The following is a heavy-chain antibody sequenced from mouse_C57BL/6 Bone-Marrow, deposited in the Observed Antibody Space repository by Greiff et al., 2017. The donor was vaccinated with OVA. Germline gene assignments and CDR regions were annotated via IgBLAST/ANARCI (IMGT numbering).Heavy chain of an antibody. D-gene: IGHD5-1-1*01. Sequence: VQLQQSGAELARPGASVKMSCKASGYTFTSYTMHWVKQRPGQGLEWIGYTNPSSGYTKYNQKFKDKATLTADKSSSTAYMQLSSLTSEDSAVYYCARLIQDFDVWGTGTTVTVSS. J-gene: IGHJ1*03. CDR3: ARLIQDFDV. CDR1: GYTFTSYT. V-gene: IGHV1-4*01. CDR2: TNPSSGYT.